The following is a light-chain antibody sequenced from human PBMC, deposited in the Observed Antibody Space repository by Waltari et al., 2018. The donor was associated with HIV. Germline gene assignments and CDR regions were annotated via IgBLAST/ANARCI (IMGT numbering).Light chain of an antibody. V-gene: IGKV1-13*02. J-gene: IGKJ4*01. CDR3: QQFYTYPLT. Sequence: AIQLTQSPSSLSACVGDRVTITCRASQGISSALAWYQHKPGKAPKVLIYDASKLKSGVPSRFSGSGSGTDFSLTVSSLQPEDFATYYCQQFYTYPLTFGGGTKVEIK. CDR1: QGISSA. CDR2: DAS.